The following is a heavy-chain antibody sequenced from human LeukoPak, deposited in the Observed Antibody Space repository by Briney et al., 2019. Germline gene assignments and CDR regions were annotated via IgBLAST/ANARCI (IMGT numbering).Heavy chain of an antibody. CDR1: GFTFSSYA. CDR2: ISGSGGTT. D-gene: IGHD4-23*01. Sequence: GGSLRLSCAASGFTFSSYALSWVRQAPGKGLEWVSAISGSGGTTYCADSVKGRFTISRDNSKNTLYLQMNSLRAEDTAVYYCAKLGGNTGEHYYFDYWGQGTLVTVSS. V-gene: IGHV3-23*01. CDR3: AKLGGNTGEHYYFDY. J-gene: IGHJ4*02.